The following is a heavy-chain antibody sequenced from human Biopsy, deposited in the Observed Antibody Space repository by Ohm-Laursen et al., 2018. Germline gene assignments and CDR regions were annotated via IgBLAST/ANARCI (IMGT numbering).Heavy chain of an antibody. CDR2: INHSGRT. Sequence: SDTLSLTCAVYGDSFNGYYWSWIRRTPGKGLEWIGEINHSGRTNYNPSLKSRFTVSVDTSKNQFSLKVRSVTASDTAVYYCVRGVDYYDPYHYYALDVWGQGTTVTVSS. CDR3: VRGVDYYDPYHYYALDV. V-gene: IGHV4-34*01. J-gene: IGHJ6*02. D-gene: IGHD3-22*01. CDR1: GDSFNGYY.